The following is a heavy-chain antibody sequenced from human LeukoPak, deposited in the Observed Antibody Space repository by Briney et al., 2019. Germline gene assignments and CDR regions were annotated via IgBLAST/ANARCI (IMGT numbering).Heavy chain of an antibody. V-gene: IGHV3-9*01. CDR2: IGWNSGGI. D-gene: IGHD6-13*01. Sequence: GGSLRLSCAASGFTFDGYAMHWVRQAPGKGLEWVSGIGWNSGGIVYADSVKGRLTISRDNAKKSLYLQMNSLGAEDTALYYCVKVTAAGFVDHWGQGTLVTVSS. CDR1: GFTFDGYA. J-gene: IGHJ4*02. CDR3: VKVTAAGFVDH.